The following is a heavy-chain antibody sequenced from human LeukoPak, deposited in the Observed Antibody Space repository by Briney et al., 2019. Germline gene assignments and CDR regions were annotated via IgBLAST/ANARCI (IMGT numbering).Heavy chain of an antibody. Sequence: GGSLRLSCAASGFTFSDYYMSWIRQAPGKGLEWVSYISSSSSYTNYADSVKGRFTISRDNAKNSLYLQMTSLRAEDPAVYYCARARWASSTSCFDYWGQGTLVTVSS. D-gene: IGHD2-2*01. V-gene: IGHV3-11*06. J-gene: IGHJ4*02. CDR3: ARARWASSTSCFDY. CDR1: GFTFSDYY. CDR2: ISSSSSYT.